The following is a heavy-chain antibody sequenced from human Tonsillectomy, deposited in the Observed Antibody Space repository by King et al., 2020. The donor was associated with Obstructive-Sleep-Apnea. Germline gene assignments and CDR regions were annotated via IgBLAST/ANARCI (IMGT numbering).Heavy chain of an antibody. CDR3: ARDLFYYNSGTSYEDTFDI. J-gene: IGHJ3*02. CDR1: GYNVKTYG. D-gene: IGHD3-10*01. V-gene: IGHV1-18*01. Sequence: VQLVESGGEVKKPGASVRVSCKASGYNVKTYGLSWVRQAPGQGLEWMGWISGPNGDTNYAQRRRGRVVMTADTTTSTAYMELSSLTPDVTAVYYCARDLFYYNSGTSYEDTFDIWGQGTMVTVSS. CDR2: ISGPNGDT.